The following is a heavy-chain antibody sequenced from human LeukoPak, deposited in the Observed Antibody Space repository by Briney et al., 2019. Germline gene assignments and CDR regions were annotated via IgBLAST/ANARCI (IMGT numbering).Heavy chain of an antibody. V-gene: IGHV1-18*01. D-gene: IGHD2-8*01. Sequence: GASVKVSCKASGYTFTSYGISWVRQAPGQGLEWVGWISAYNGNTNYAQKLQGRVTMTTDTSTSTAYMELRSLRSDDTAVYYCARFRQIGGVNWSDPWGQGTLVTVSS. J-gene: IGHJ5*02. CDR1: GYTFTSYG. CDR2: ISAYNGNT. CDR3: ARFRQIGGVNWSDP.